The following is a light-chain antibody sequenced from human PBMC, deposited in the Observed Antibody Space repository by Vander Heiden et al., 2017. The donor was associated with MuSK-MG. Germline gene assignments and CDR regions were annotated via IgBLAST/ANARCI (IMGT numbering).Light chain of an antibody. Sequence: DIQMTQSPSSLSASVGDRVTITCRASQSISSYLNWYQQKPGKAPKLLIYAASSLQSGVPSRFSGSGYWTDFTLTISSRQPEDVAAYYCQQTDSSPPITFGQGTQVEIK. CDR1: QSISSY. V-gene: IGKV1-39*01. CDR3: QQTDSSPPIT. CDR2: AAS. J-gene: IGKJ5*01.